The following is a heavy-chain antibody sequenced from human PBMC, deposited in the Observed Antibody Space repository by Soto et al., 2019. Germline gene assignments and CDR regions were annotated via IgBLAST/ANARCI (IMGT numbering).Heavy chain of an antibody. CDR1: GGSLSGYY. V-gene: IGHV4-34*01. CDR2: VKDGGHT. D-gene: IGHD5-12*01. J-gene: IGHJ4*02. Sequence: QVQLQQWGAGLLKPSETLSLNCAVTGGSLSGYYWSWIRQPPGKGLEWIGEVKDGGHTNYSPSLRDGVTISSDTSNNQFSLRLNSVTAADTGVYYCARGQEGVVATHWDQGSLVTVSS. CDR3: ARGQEGVVATH.